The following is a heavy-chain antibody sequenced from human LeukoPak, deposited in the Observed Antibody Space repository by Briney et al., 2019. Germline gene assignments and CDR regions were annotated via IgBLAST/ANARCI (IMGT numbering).Heavy chain of an antibody. CDR1: GGSISSSNW. D-gene: IGHD6-6*01. Sequence: SGTLSLTCAVSGGSISSSNWWSWVRQPPGKGLEWIGEIYHSGSTNYNPSLKSRVTISVDTSKNQFSLKLSSVTAADTAVYYCARLYSSSSVGKYYYYMDVWGKGTTVTVSS. J-gene: IGHJ6*03. V-gene: IGHV4-4*02. CDR3: ARLYSSSSVGKYYYYMDV. CDR2: IYHSGST.